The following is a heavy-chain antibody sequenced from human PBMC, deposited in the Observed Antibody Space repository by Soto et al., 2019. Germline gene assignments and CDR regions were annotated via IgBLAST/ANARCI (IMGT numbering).Heavy chain of an antibody. Sequence: ESGGGVVQPGRSLRLSCAASGFSFSNCGMHWVRQAPGKGLEWVAAISSDGSDKYYSESVKGRFTISRDNSKTTLFLQMNSLRVEDTAVYYCVKGSEVARQELDYWGQGTLVTVSS. J-gene: IGHJ4*02. CDR2: ISSDGSDK. CDR3: VKGSEVARQELDY. D-gene: IGHD2-15*01. V-gene: IGHV3-30*18. CDR1: GFSFSNCG.